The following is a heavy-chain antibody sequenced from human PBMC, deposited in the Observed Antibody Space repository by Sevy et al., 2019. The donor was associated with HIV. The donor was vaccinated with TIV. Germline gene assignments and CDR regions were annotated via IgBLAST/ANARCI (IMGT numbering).Heavy chain of an antibody. J-gene: IGHJ2*01. V-gene: IGHV3-15*01. D-gene: IGHD3-10*01. CDR3: TTDRGRTSSMYFDL. CDR1: GFTFSRAW. CDR2: IKSNSNGGTL. Sequence: GGSLRLSCAASGFTFSRAWMSWVRQAPGKGLEWVGRIKSNSNGGTLDYAAPVKGRFSISRDDSENTVYLQMNSLNTEDTATYYCTTDRGRTSSMYFDLWGRGTLVTVSS.